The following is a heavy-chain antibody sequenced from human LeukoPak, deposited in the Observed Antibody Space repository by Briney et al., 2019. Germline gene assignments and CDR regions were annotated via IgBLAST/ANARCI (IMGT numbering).Heavy chain of an antibody. CDR2: ISGSGGST. Sequence: QPGGSLRLSCAASGFTFSSYAMSWVRQAPGKGLEWVSAISGSGGSTYYADSVKGRFTISRDNSKNTLYLQMNSLRAEDTAVYYCAKSPSDTAMVPSYFDYWGQGTLVTVSS. V-gene: IGHV3-23*01. CDR1: GFTFSSYA. J-gene: IGHJ4*02. D-gene: IGHD5-18*01. CDR3: AKSPSDTAMVPSYFDY.